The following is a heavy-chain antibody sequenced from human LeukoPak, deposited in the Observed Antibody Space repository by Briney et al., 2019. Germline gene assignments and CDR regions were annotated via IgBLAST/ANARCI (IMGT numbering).Heavy chain of an antibody. CDR1: GGSFSGYY. J-gene: IGHJ4*02. CDR2: INHSGST. Sequence: PSETLSLTCAVYGGSFSGYYWSWIRQPPGKGLEWIGEINHSGSTNYNPSLKSRVTISVDTSKNQFSLKLSSVTAADTAVYYCARGYCSSTSCHEDYWGQGTLVTVSS. CDR3: ARGYCSSTSCHEDY. V-gene: IGHV4-34*01. D-gene: IGHD2-2*01.